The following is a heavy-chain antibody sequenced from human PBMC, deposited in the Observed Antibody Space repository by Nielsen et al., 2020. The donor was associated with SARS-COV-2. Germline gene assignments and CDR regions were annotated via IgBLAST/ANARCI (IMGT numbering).Heavy chain of an antibody. CDR3: ARASDEARNPNCFDP. CDR2: IYYSGST. Sequence: SDILSLTCTFSGGSIRSGGFYWSWIRQHPGKGLEWIGYIYYSGSTYYNPSLKSRLTMSVDTSKNQFSLKLSSVTAADTAVYYCARASDEARNPNCFDPWGQGTQVTVSS. J-gene: IGHJ5*02. V-gene: IGHV4-31*03. CDR1: GGSIRSGGFY.